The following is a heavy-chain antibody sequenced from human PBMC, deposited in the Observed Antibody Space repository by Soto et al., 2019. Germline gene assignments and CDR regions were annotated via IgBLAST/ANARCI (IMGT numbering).Heavy chain of an antibody. Sequence: GESLKISCQVSGYRFTSYWLTWVRQVPGKGLECLGRIEPRDSYTNYSPSFQGHVTISVDKSINTAYLQWNSLKASDTAIYYCARVGATTLHYFGSWGKGTLVTVSS. CDR1: GYRFTSYW. D-gene: IGHD1-26*01. CDR2: IEPRDSYT. V-gene: IGHV5-10-1*01. CDR3: ARVGATTLHYFGS. J-gene: IGHJ4*02.